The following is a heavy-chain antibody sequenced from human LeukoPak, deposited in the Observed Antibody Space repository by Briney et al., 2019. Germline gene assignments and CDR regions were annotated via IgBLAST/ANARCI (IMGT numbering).Heavy chain of an antibody. J-gene: IGHJ3*02. CDR1: GGSISSGGYS. V-gene: IGHV4-30-4*07. CDR3: ARSGLVFGDAFDI. D-gene: IGHD3-3*01. CDR2: IYYSGST. Sequence: PSETLSLTCAVSGGSISSGGYSWSWIRQPPGKGLEWIGYIYYSGSTYYNPSLKSRVTISVDTSKNQFSLKLSSVTAADTAVYYCARSGLVFGDAFDIWGQGTMVTVSS.